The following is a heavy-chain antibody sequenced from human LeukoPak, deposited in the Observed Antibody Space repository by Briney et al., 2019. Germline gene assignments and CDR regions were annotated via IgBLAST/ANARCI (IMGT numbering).Heavy chain of an antibody. CDR1: GDSLNGHY. V-gene: IGHV4-59*08. D-gene: IGHD6-19*01. CDR3: ARRDTGWIYCDY. J-gene: IGHJ4*02. Sequence: SETLSLTCTLSGDSLNGHYWRWIRHPPGKRLEWIGDIHYKGSTNYNLSLKSRVTISVDTSKNHLSLNLTSVLAADTAIYYCARRDTGWIYCDYWGQGILVTVSS. CDR2: IHYKGST.